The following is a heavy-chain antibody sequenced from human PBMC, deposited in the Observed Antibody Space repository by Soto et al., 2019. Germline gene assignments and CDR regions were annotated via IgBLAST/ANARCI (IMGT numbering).Heavy chain of an antibody. J-gene: IGHJ5*02. Sequence: LSLTCPVYGAYFSGYYWSWVRQPTGNGLEWIGEISHSGSTNYNPSLKSRVTISVDTSKNQVSLKLSSVAAADTAVYYCARGDYDYVWGSYRPQGFDPWGQGTLVTVSS. CDR2: ISHSGST. CDR3: ARGDYDYVWGSYRPQGFDP. V-gene: IGHV4-34*01. D-gene: IGHD3-16*02. CDR1: GAYFSGYY.